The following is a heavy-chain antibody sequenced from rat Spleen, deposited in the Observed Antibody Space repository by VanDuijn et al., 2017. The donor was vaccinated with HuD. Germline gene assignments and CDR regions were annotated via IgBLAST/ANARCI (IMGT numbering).Heavy chain of an antibody. D-gene: IGHD5-1*01. CDR2: ISYDGSST. Sequence: EVQLVETGGGLVQPGRSLKLSCVASGFTFSRYWMYWVRQAPTKGLEWVASISYDGSSTYYRDSVKGRFTISRDNAKSTLYLQMDSLRSEDTATYYCARRAGSLFDYWGQGVMVTVSS. V-gene: IGHV5-29*01. CDR3: ARRAGSLFDY. J-gene: IGHJ2*01. CDR1: GFTFSRYW.